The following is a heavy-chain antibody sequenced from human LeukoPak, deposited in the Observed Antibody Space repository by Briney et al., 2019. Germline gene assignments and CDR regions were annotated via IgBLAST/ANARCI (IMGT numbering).Heavy chain of an antibody. D-gene: IGHD6-19*01. CDR1: GFTFSSYW. CDR2: IKQDGSDK. Sequence: GGSLRLSCAASGFTFSSYWMSWVRQAPGKGLEWVANIKQDGSDKYYVDSVKGRFTISRDNAKISLYLQMNSLRAEDTAVYYCARVQGSSGPGIFDYWGQGTLVTVSS. CDR3: ARVQGSSGPGIFDY. V-gene: IGHV3-7*01. J-gene: IGHJ4*02.